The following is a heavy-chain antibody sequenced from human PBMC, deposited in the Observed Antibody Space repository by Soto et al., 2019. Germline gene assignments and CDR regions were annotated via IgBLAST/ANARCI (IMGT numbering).Heavy chain of an antibody. V-gene: IGHV3-33*01. CDR2: IWYDGSNK. D-gene: IGHD3-22*01. CDR3: ARDATYYYDSSGHIPGLRWFDP. Sequence: GGSLRLSCAASGFTFSTYGMHWVRQAPGKGLEWVAVIWYDGSNKYYADSVKGRFTISRDNSKNTLYLQMNSLRAEDTAVYYCARDATYYYDSSGHIPGLRWFDPWGQGTLVTVSS. CDR1: GFTFSTYG. J-gene: IGHJ5*02.